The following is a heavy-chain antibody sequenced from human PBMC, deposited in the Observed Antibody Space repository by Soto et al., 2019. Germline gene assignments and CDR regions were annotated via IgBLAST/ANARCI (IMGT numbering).Heavy chain of an antibody. V-gene: IGHV4-4*02. CDR1: GGSLSSTHW. D-gene: IGHD3-10*01. CDR2: IYHTGST. Sequence: QVQLQESGPGLVKPSGTLSLTCAVSGGSLSSTHWWSWVRQPPRKGLEWIWDIYHTGSTNYKPSLKSRVTVSVDKSNNQFSLNLSSVTAADTAVYYCARDPYYYGSGDKGGFDPWGQGTLVIVSS. CDR3: ARDPYYYGSGDKGGFDP. J-gene: IGHJ5*02.